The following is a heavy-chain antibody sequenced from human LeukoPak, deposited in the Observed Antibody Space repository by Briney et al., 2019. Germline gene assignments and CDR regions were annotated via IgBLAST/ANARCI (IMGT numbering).Heavy chain of an antibody. CDR3: ASDQEGFDY. J-gene: IGHJ4*02. V-gene: IGHV1-46*01. Sequence: GASVKVSCKASGYTFTSNYIHWVRQAPGQGLEWMGMIYPRDGSTSYAKKFQGRLTVPRDTYTSTVHLELSGLRSEDTAVYYCASDQEGFDYWGQGTLVTVSS. CDR2: IYPRDGST. CDR1: GYTFTSNY.